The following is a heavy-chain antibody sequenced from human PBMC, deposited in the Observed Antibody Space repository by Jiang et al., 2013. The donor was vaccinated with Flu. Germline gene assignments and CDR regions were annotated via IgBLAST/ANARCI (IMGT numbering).Heavy chain of an antibody. CDR1: GFTFSNYN. CDR2: ISSSSSNI. Sequence: VQLVESGGGLVQPGGSLRLSCAASGFTFSNYNMNWVRQAPGKGLEWVSYISSSSSNIYYADSVKGRFTISRDNAKNSLYLQINSLRDEDTAVYYCARSLFGYYFDYWGQGTLVTVSS. CDR3: ARSLFGYYFDY. V-gene: IGHV3-48*02. J-gene: IGHJ4*02. D-gene: IGHD2-21*01.